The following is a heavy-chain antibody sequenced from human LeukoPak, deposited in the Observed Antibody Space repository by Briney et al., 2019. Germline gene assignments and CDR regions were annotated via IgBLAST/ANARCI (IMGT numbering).Heavy chain of an antibody. J-gene: IGHJ4*02. CDR1: GGSMSSGSYY. Sequence: SQTLSLTCTVSGGSMSSGSYYWSWIRQPAGKGLEWIGRIYTSGTTNYNPSLKSRVTMSVDTSKNQFSLKLSSVTAADTAVFYCARYRGGTCDSFDYWGQGTLVTVSS. CDR3: ARYRGGTCDSFDY. V-gene: IGHV4-61*02. D-gene: IGHD2-15*01. CDR2: IYTSGTT.